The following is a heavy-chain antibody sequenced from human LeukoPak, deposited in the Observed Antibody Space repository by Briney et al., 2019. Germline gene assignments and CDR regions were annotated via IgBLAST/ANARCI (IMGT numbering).Heavy chain of an antibody. Sequence: SETLSLTCTVSGGSISSYYWSWIRQPAGKGLEWIGRIYTSGSTNYNPSLKSRVTMSVDTSKNQFSLKLSSVTAADTAVYYCARGYYVYVSGSYRSGYFDYWGQGTLVTVSS. D-gene: IGHD3-16*02. CDR2: IYTSGST. CDR3: ARGYYVYVSGSYRSGYFDY. CDR1: GGSISSYY. V-gene: IGHV4-4*07. J-gene: IGHJ4*02.